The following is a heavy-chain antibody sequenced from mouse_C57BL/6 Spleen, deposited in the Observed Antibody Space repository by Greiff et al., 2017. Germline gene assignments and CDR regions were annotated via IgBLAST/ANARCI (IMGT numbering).Heavy chain of an antibody. J-gene: IGHJ1*03. V-gene: IGHV3-6*01. Sequence: EVKLMESGPGLVKPSQSLSLTCSVTGYSITSGYYWNWIRQFPGNKLEWMGYISYDGSNNYNPSLKNRISITRDTSKNQFFLKLNSVTTEDTATYYCAGDGKDYGSSLDWYFDVWGKGTTVTVSS. CDR3: AGDGKDYGSSLDWYFDV. CDR1: GYSITSGYY. CDR2: ISYDGSN. D-gene: IGHD1-1*01.